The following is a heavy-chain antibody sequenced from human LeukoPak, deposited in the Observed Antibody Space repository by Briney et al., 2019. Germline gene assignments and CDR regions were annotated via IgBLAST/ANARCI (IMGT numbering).Heavy chain of an antibody. J-gene: IGHJ4*02. CDR3: TRVIVAVPGYFDYFDF. CDR2: INEDGSNK. Sequence: QPGGSLRLSCTASGFIFSNHYMRWIRQAPGKGLEWVANINEDGSNKWHLGSVKGRFTVSRDNARNSLYLQMNSLRVEDTAVYYCTRVIVAVPGYFDYFDFWGQGVLVTVSS. D-gene: IGHD6-19*01. V-gene: IGHV3-7*01. CDR1: GFIFSNHY.